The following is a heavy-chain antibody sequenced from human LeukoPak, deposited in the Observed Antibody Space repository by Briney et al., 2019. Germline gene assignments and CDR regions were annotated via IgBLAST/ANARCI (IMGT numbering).Heavy chain of an antibody. CDR1: GFTFSSYS. CDR2: ISSSSSYI. Sequence: KSGGSLRLSCAASGFTFSSYSMNWVRQAPGKGLEWVSSISSSSSYIYYADSVKGRFTISRDNAKNSLYLQMNSLRAEDTAVYYCARGVLGIIPIDYWGQGTLVTVSS. J-gene: IGHJ4*02. V-gene: IGHV3-21*01. D-gene: IGHD3-10*02. CDR3: ARGVLGIIPIDY.